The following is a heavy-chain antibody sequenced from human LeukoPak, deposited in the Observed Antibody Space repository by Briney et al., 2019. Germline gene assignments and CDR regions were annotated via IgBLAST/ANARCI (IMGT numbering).Heavy chain of an antibody. J-gene: IGHJ4*02. Sequence: KASGPTLVNPTQPLTLTCTFSGFSLPTRGLGVAWIRQPPGKALEWLTLTYWDDDKRYRPPRKSRLTITKDTPKNQVVLTMTHMDPVDTATYYCVHVHTTVTTVWGQGTLVTVSS. CDR2: TYWDDDK. CDR1: GFSLPTRGLG. CDR3: VHVHTTVTTV. V-gene: IGHV2-5*02. D-gene: IGHD4-17*01.